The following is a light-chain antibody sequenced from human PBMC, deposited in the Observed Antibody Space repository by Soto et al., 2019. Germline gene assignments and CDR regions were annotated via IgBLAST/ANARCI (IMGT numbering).Light chain of an antibody. CDR1: SSDVDDYRY. Sequence: QSVLAQPRSVSGSPGQLLTISCTGTSSDVDDYRYVSWYQQYPGKAPKLVIYGGTKRPSGVPDRFSGSNSGNTASLTISGLQAEDEADYYCCSYVTTPEIFGTGTQLTVL. CDR3: CSYVTTPEI. V-gene: IGLV2-11*01. CDR2: GGT. J-gene: IGLJ1*01.